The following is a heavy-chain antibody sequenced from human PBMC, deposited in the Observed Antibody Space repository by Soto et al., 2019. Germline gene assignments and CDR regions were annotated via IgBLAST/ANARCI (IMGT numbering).Heavy chain of an antibody. CDR2: MNPNSGNT. J-gene: IGHJ3*02. CDR1: GYTFTSYD. Sequence: GASVKVSCKASGYTFTSYDINWVRQATGQGLEWMGWMNPNSGNTGYAQKFQGRVTMTRNTSISTAYMELSSLRSEDTAVYYCARELKDGYDAGDAFDIWGQGTMVTVSS. D-gene: IGHD5-12*01. CDR3: ARELKDGYDAGDAFDI. V-gene: IGHV1-8*01.